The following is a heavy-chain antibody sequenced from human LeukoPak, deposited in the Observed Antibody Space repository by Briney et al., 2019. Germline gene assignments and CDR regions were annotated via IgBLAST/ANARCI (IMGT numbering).Heavy chain of an antibody. D-gene: IGHD3-22*01. J-gene: IGHJ5*02. Sequence: SVKVSCKASGGTFSSYAISWVRQAPGQGLEWMGGIIPIFGTANYAQKFQGRVTITTDESTSTAYMELSSLGSEDTAVYYCARGSTDYYDSSGYLLNWFDPWGQGTLVTVSS. CDR2: IIPIFGTA. CDR3: ARGSTDYYDSSGYLLNWFDP. CDR1: GGTFSSYA. V-gene: IGHV1-69*05.